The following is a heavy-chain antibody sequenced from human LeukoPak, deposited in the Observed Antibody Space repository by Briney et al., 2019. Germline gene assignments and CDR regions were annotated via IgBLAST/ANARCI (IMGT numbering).Heavy chain of an antibody. CDR1: GGSISSGGDS. V-gene: IGHV4-30-2*01. CDR2: IYHSGST. Sequence: AQPLSLTCAVSGGSISSGGDSWRWIRRPPGKGLERIGYIYHSGSTYYNPSLKSRVTISVARSKNQFCLKLSSVTAADTAVYYWARDQRLDYGGNSNWFDPWGQGTLVTVSS. D-gene: IGHD4-23*01. CDR3: ARDQRLDYGGNSNWFDP. J-gene: IGHJ5*02.